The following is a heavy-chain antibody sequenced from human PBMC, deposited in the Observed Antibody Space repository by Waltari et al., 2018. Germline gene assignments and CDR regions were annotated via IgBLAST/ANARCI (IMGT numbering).Heavy chain of an antibody. CDR1: GFRFSAYW. J-gene: IGHJ2*01. CDR3: ARGGYYWSFDL. D-gene: IGHD5-12*01. V-gene: IGHV3-7*01. Sequence: EEQLVQSGGGLVQPGGSLRLSCAASGFRFSAYWMSWVRQAPGKGLEWVASIKQDESEKHHVDSVKDRFTISRDNAKNSLYLQMGSLRAEDTAVYYCARGGYYWSFDLWGRGTLVTVSS. CDR2: IKQDESEK.